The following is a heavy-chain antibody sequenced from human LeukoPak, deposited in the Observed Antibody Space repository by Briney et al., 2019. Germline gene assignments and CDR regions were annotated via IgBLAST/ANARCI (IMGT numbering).Heavy chain of an antibody. CDR2: IVSNTEGGTR. D-gene: IGHD3-22*01. J-gene: IGHJ4*02. CDR3: ITGIRSGYYVY. V-gene: IGHV3-15*04. Sequence: GGSLRLSCAASGFTFSHAWMSWVRQAPGKGLEWIGRIVSNTEGGTRDYAAPVKGRFTISRDDSKNTLYLQMNSLKTEDTAVYHCITGIRSGYYVYWGQGTLVTVSS. CDR1: GFTFSHAW.